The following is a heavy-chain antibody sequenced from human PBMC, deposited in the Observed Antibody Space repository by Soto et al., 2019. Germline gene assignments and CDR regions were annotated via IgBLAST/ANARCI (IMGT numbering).Heavy chain of an antibody. CDR3: ATDSGSYFGPPAEYFQR. V-gene: IGHV1-24*01. D-gene: IGHD1-26*01. Sequence: QVQLVQSGAEVKKPGASVKVSCKVSGYTLTELSMHWVRQAPGKGLEWMGGFDPEDGETIFAQKFQGRVTMTEDTSTDTAYMELSSLRSEDTAVYYCATDSGSYFGPPAEYFQRWGQGTLVTVSS. CDR1: GYTLTELS. J-gene: IGHJ1*01. CDR2: FDPEDGET.